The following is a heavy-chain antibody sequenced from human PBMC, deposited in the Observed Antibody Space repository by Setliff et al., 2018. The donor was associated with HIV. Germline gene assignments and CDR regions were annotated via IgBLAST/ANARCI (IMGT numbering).Heavy chain of an antibody. D-gene: IGHD5-18*01. Sequence: SETLSLTCTVSGGSISSSTYYWCWIRQPPGKGLEWIGTIYYSGSTYYNPSLKSRLTISVDTSKNQFSLKLSSVTAADTAVYYCARRDGYSYGFYFDYWGQGTRVTVSS. CDR2: IYYSGST. CDR3: ARRDGYSYGFYFDY. CDR1: GGSISSSTYY. J-gene: IGHJ4*02. V-gene: IGHV4-39*01.